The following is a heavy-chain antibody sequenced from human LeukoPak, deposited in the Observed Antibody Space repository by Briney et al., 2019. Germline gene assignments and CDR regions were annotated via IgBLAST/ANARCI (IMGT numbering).Heavy chain of an antibody. J-gene: IGHJ1*01. CDR3: ARAGRYYYDSSGEKNEYFQH. Sequence: PSETLSLTCTVSGGSISSYYWSWIRQPAGKGLERIGRIYTSGSTNYNPSLKSRVTMSVDTSKDQFSLKLSSVTAADTAVYYCARAGRYYYDSSGEKNEYFQHWGQGTLVTVSS. CDR1: GGSISSYY. D-gene: IGHD3-22*01. CDR2: IYTSGST. V-gene: IGHV4-4*07.